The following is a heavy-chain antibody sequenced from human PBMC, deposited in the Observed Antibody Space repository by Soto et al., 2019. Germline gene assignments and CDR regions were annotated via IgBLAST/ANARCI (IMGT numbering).Heavy chain of an antibody. Sequence: SETLSLTCTVSGGSISRYYWSWIRQPPGKGLEWIGYIYYSGSTNYNPSLKSRVTISADTSKNQFSLKLSSVTAADTAVYYCARAYSSSYYYFDYWGQGTLVTVSS. J-gene: IGHJ4*02. CDR1: GGSISRYY. CDR2: IYYSGST. D-gene: IGHD6-13*01. V-gene: IGHV4-59*01. CDR3: ARAYSSSYYYFDY.